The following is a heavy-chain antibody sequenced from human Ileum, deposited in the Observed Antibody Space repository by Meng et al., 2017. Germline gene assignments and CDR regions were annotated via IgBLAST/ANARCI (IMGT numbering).Heavy chain of an antibody. Sequence: GESLKISRTASGFTFGDYAMSWFRQAPGKGLEWVGFIRSKAYGGTTEYAASVKGRFTISRDDSKSIAYLQMNSLKTEDTAVYYCTRDRSKDIVVVPAVTNLDYWGQGTLVTVSS. D-gene: IGHD2-2*01. CDR2: IRSKAYGGTT. CDR3: TRDRSKDIVVVPAVTNLDY. V-gene: IGHV3-49*03. J-gene: IGHJ4*02. CDR1: GFTFGDYA.